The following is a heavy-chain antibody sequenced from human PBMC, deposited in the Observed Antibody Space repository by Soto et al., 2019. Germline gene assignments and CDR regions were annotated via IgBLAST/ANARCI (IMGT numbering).Heavy chain of an antibody. D-gene: IGHD4-17*01. CDR2: IKSKADGGTT. CDR1: GFTFSNAW. J-gene: IGHJ4*02. Sequence: PGGSLRLSCAASGFTFSNAWMNWVRQAPGKGLEWVGRIKSKADGGTTDYAAPVKGRFTLSRDDSKNTLSLQMNSLKTEDTALYYCTTDNVATVPTNDYWGQGTLVTVSS. V-gene: IGHV3-15*07. CDR3: TTDNVATVPTNDY.